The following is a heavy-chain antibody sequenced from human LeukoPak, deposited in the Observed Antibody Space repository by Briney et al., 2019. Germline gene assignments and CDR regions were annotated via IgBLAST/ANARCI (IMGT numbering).Heavy chain of an antibody. CDR2: IHYSGST. CDR3: ATSDTVSTYIWFDP. V-gene: IGHV4-39*01. J-gene: IGHJ5*02. D-gene: IGHD5/OR15-5a*01. Sequence: PWETLSRTCTVSGGSISSNTYYWGWIRRPPGKGLEWIGNIHYSGSTYYNPSLKRRVTISVDTSKIQFSLNLSSLTAADTAVYYCATSDTVSTYIWFDPWGQGTLVTVSS. CDR1: GGSISSNTYY.